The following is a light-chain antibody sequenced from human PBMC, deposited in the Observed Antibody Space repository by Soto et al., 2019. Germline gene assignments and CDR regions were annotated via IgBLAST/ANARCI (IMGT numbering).Light chain of an antibody. CDR2: GAS. CDR3: QQYDNWPPWT. Sequence: EVVMTQSPATLSVSPGERATLSCRASQSISSNLAWYQQKPGQAPRLLIHGASTRATGISARVSGSGSGTDFTLTISSLQSEDFAVYYWQQYDNWPPWTFGQGTKVEIK. CDR1: QSISSN. J-gene: IGKJ1*01. V-gene: IGKV3-15*01.